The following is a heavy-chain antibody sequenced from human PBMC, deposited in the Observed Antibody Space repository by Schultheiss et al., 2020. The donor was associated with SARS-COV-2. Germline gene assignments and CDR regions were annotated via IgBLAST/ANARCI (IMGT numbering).Heavy chain of an antibody. CDR3: ARGSSRRTAAGTGGWFDP. CDR1: GGSFSGYY. J-gene: IGHJ5*02. Sequence: SETLSLTCAVYGGSFSGYYWSWIRQPPGKGLEWIGEINHSGSTNYNPSLKSRVTMSVDTSKNQFSLKLSSVTAADTAVYYCARGSSRRTAAGTGGWFDPLGQGTLVTVAS. D-gene: IGHD6-13*01. CDR2: INHSGST. V-gene: IGHV4-34*01.